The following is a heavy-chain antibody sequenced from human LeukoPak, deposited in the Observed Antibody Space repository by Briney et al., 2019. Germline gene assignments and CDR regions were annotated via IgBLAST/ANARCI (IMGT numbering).Heavy chain of an antibody. CDR2: ISYDGSNK. J-gene: IGHJ4*02. CDR3: AKDSTMSYFDY. CDR1: GFTFSSYG. D-gene: IGHD3-22*01. V-gene: IGHV3-30*18. Sequence: GGSLRLSCAASGFTFSSYGMHWVRQAPGKGLEWVALISYDGSNKYYADSVKGRFTISRDNSKNTLYLQMNSLRAEDTAVYYCAKDSTMSYFDYWGQGTLVTVFS.